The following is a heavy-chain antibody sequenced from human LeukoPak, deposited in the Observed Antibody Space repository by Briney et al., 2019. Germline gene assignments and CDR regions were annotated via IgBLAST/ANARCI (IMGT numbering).Heavy chain of an antibody. V-gene: IGHV3-23*01. D-gene: IGHD1-26*01. CDR2: ISGSGVTT. CDR3: TKGPWDLPHAFDI. J-gene: IGHJ3*02. Sequence: GGSLRLSCAASRFTFSRNAMSWVRQAPGKGLECVSTISGSGVTTRYADSVRGRFTISRDSSKNTLYLQMNSLRAEDTAIYYCTKGPWDLPHAFDIWGLGTMVTVSS. CDR1: RFTFSRNA.